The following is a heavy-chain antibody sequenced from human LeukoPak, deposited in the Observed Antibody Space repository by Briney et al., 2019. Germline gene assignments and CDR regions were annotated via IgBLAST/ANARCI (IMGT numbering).Heavy chain of an antibody. V-gene: IGHV3-11*04. Sequence: PGGSLRLSCTASGFTFGDYVMSWIRQAPGKGLEWVSYISSSGSTIYYADSVKGRFTISRDNAKNSLYLQMNSLRAEDTAVYYCARAQNTNPKDGREDYGDYPYYYYYMDVWGKGTTVTVSS. CDR1: GFTFGDYV. J-gene: IGHJ6*03. CDR2: ISSSGSTI. CDR3: ARAQNTNPKDGREDYGDYPYYYYYMDV. D-gene: IGHD4-17*01.